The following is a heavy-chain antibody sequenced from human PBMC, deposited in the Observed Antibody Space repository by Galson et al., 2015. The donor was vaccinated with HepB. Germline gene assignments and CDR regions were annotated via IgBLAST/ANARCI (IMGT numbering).Heavy chain of an antibody. CDR3: ARDLSGSGTFLVYYYGMDV. D-gene: IGHD3-10*01. CDR1: GFTFSNFG. J-gene: IGHJ6*02. CDR2: ISSRETA. V-gene: IGHV3-48*03. Sequence: SLRLSCAASGFTFSNFGMNWVRQAPGKGLEWIPYISSRETAYYADSVKGRFSISRDNAKNSLYLQMNSLRAEDTAVYYCARDLSGSGTFLVYYYGMDVWGQGTTVTVSS.